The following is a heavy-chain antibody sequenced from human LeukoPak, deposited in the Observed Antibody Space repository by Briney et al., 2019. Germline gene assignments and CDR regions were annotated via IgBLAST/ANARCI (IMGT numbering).Heavy chain of an antibody. V-gene: IGHV4-34*01. D-gene: IGHD3-10*01. CDR2: INHSGST. J-gene: IGHJ5*02. Sequence: PSETLSLTCAVYGGSFSGYYWSWIRQPPGKGLEWIGEINHSGSTNYNPSLKSRVTMSVDTSKNQFSLKLSSVTAADTAVYYCARGGRGTMVRGRGFDPWGQGTLVTVSS. CDR3: ARGGRGTMVRGRGFDP. CDR1: GGSFSGYY.